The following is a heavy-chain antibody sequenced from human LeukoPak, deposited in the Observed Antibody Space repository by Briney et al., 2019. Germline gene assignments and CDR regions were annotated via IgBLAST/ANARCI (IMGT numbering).Heavy chain of an antibody. J-gene: IGHJ4*02. V-gene: IGHV3-23*01. CDR3: AKCFYYGSGSYHPFDY. CDR1: GFTFSSYA. D-gene: IGHD3-10*01. Sequence: GGSLRLSRAASGFTFSSYAMSWVRQAPGKGLEWVSAISGSGGSTYYADSVKGRFTISRDNSKNTLYLQMNSLRAEDTAVYYCAKCFYYGSGSYHPFDYWGQGTLVTVSS. CDR2: ISGSGGST.